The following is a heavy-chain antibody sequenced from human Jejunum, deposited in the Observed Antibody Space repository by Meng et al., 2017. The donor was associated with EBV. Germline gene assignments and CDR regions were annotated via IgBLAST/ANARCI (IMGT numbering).Heavy chain of an antibody. D-gene: IGHD1-1*01. CDR1: GYSLSNSNW. J-gene: IGHJ4*02. CDR3: AKRMPGTGFDY. CDR2: IYYTGTT. V-gene: IGHV4-28*01. Sequence: QWHVQESGPGLVNPSDTLSLTCAVSGYSLSNSNWWGWIRQPPGKGLEWIGYIYYTGTTYYNPSLKSRVTMSIDTSKNHFSLKLTSVTTMDTAVYYCAKRMPGTGFDYWGQGTLVTVSS.